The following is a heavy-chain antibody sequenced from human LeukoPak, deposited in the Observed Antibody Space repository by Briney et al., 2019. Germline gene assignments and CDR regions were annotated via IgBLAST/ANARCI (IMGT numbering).Heavy chain of an antibody. Sequence: GGSLRLSCAASGFSFSSYGFHWVRQAPGKGLEWVSAISYDGKNIHYADSVKGRFTISRDNSKNTLFLQMNSLRVEDTAIYYCAKDAAGPEYWGQGTRVTVSS. CDR3: AKDAAGPEY. D-gene: IGHD6-13*01. J-gene: IGHJ4*02. CDR1: GFSFSSYG. CDR2: ISYDGKNI. V-gene: IGHV3-33*06.